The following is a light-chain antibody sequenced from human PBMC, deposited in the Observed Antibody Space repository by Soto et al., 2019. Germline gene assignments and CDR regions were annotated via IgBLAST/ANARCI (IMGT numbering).Light chain of an antibody. J-gene: IGKJ4*01. Sequence: EIVLTQSPATLSLSPGERATLSCRASQSVSSYLAWYQQKPGQAPRHLIYDASNRATGIPARFSGSGSGTDFTLPISSLEPEDFAVYYCQQRSNWPPRTFGGGTKVEIK. CDR2: DAS. CDR3: QQRSNWPPRT. V-gene: IGKV3-11*01. CDR1: QSVSSY.